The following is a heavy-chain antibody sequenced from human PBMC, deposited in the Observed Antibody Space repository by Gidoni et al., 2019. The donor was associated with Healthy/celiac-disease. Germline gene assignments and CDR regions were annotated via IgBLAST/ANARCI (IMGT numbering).Heavy chain of an antibody. Sequence: QVQLQQWGAGLLKHSETLSLTCAVYGGSFSGYYWSWIRPPPGKGLEWIGEINPRVSTNYNQSLKSRVIISVDTSKNQFSLKLSSVTAADTAVYYCARDQAAAGSSYYYGMDVWGKGTTVTVSS. CDR1: GGSFSGYY. CDR3: ARDQAAAGSSYYYGMDV. J-gene: IGHJ6*04. V-gene: IGHV4-34*01. D-gene: IGHD6-13*01. CDR2: INPRVST.